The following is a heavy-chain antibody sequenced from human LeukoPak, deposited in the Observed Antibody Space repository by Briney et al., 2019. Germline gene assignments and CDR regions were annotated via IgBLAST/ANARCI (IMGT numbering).Heavy chain of an antibody. J-gene: IGHJ5*01. CDR3: ARDTENIGYDAFEF. D-gene: IGHD2/OR15-2a*01. CDR1: GFTFSSYS. Sequence: GGSLRLSCAASGFTFSSYSMNWVRQAPGKGLEWVSSISSSSSYIYYADSVKGRFTISRDNAKNSLYLQMNSLRAEDTAVYYCARDTENIGYDAFEFWGHGTLVTVSS. V-gene: IGHV3-21*01. CDR2: ISSSSSYI.